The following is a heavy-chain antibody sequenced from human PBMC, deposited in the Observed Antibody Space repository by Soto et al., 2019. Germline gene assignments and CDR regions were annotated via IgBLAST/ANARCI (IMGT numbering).Heavy chain of an antibody. CDR2: ISGSGGST. Sequence: GGSLRLSCAASGFTFSSYAMSWVRQAPGKGLEWVSAISGSGGSTYYADSVKGRFTISRDNSKNTLYLQMNSLSAEDTAVYYCAKDRGNWGDAFDIWGQGTMVTVSS. CDR3: AKDRGNWGDAFDI. D-gene: IGHD7-27*01. V-gene: IGHV3-23*01. J-gene: IGHJ3*02. CDR1: GFTFSSYA.